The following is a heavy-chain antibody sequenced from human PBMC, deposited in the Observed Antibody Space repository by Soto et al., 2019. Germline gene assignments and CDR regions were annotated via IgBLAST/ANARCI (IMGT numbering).Heavy chain of an antibody. Sequence: GGSLRLSCAASGFTFSSYSMNWVRQAPGKGLEWVSSISSSSSYIYYADSVKGRFTISRDNAKNSLYLQMNSLRAEDTAVYYCARDSDGIEDVSDYWGQGTLVTVSS. CDR3: ARDSDGIEDVSDY. CDR2: ISSSSSYI. D-gene: IGHD3-16*01. V-gene: IGHV3-21*01. J-gene: IGHJ4*02. CDR1: GFTFSSYS.